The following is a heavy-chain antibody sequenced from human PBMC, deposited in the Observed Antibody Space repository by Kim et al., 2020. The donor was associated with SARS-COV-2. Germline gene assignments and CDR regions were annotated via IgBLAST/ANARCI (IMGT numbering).Heavy chain of an antibody. V-gene: IGHV3-21*01. D-gene: IGHD6-13*01. CDR1: GFTFSSYS. CDR2: ISSSSSYI. J-gene: IGHJ4*02. Sequence: GGSLRLSCAASGFTFSSYSMNWVRQAPGKGLEWVSSISSSSSYIYYADSVKGRFTISRDNAKNSLYLQMNSLRAEDTAVYYCARGLKGSSWSPMTWWGQGTLVTVSS. CDR3: ARGLKGSSWSPMTW.